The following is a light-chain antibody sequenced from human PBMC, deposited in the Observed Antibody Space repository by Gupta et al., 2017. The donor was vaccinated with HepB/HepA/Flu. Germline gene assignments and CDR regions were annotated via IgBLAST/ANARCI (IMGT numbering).Light chain of an antibody. CDR2: SDN. Sequence: QSVLTQPPSVSGAPGQRVTISCTGSRSNIGTGYDVHWYQQLPGTAPKLLIFSDNNRPSGVPYRFSGSKSGTSASLAITGLQTEDEADYYCQSYDSSLRGSVFGGGTKVTVL. CDR3: QSYDSSLRGSV. V-gene: IGLV1-40*01. J-gene: IGLJ3*02. CDR1: RSNIGTGYD.